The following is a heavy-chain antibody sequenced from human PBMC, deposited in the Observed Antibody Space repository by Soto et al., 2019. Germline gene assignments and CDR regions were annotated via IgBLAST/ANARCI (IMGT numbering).Heavy chain of an antibody. CDR3: AKGRIAVAGPGDY. V-gene: IGHV3-30*18. CDR2: ISYDGSNK. Sequence: SLRLSCAASGFTFSSYGMHWVRQAPGKGLEWVAVISYDGSNKYYADSVKGRFTISRDNSKNTLYLQMNSLRAEDTAVYYCAKGRIAVAGPGDYWGQGTLVTVSS. J-gene: IGHJ4*02. CDR1: GFTFSSYG. D-gene: IGHD6-19*01.